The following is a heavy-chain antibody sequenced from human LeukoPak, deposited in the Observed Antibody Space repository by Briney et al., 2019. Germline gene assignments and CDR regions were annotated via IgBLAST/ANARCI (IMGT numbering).Heavy chain of an antibody. CDR1: GFTFSNYG. Sequence: GSLRLSCAASGFTFSNYGMSWVRQAPGKGLEWVSGISDSGGSTDHADSVKGRFTISRDNPKNTLYLQMNSLRVEDTAVYYCAKEHGGSSWYEDAFDIWGQGTMVTVSS. J-gene: IGHJ3*02. CDR3: AKEHGGSSWYEDAFDI. V-gene: IGHV3-23*01. D-gene: IGHD6-13*01. CDR2: ISDSGGST.